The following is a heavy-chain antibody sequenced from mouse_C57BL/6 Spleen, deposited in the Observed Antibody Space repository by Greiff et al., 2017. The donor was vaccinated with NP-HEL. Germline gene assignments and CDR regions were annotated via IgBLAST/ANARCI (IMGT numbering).Heavy chain of an antibody. Sequence: VHLVESGPGLVAPSQSLSITCTVSGFSLTSYAISWVRQPPGKGLEWLGVIWTGGGTNYKSALKSRLSISKDNSKSQVFLKMNSLQTDDTARYYCARDDYDDGRDWYFDVWGTGTTVTVSS. J-gene: IGHJ1*03. V-gene: IGHV2-9-1*01. CDR2: IWTGGGT. CDR3: ARDDYDDGRDWYFDV. CDR1: GFSLTSYA. D-gene: IGHD2-4*01.